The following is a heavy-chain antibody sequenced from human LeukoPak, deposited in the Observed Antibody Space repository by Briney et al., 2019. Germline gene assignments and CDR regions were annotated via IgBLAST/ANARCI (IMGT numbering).Heavy chain of an antibody. Sequence: PSETLSLTCTVSGGSISSYYWSWIRQPPGKGLEWIGYIYYSGSTNYNPSLKSRVTISVDTSKNQFSLKLSSVTAADTAVYYCARHFGFNRGPDDAFDIWGQGTMVTVSS. CDR3: ARHFGFNRGPDDAFDI. CDR1: GGSISSYY. J-gene: IGHJ3*02. CDR2: IYYSGST. V-gene: IGHV4-59*08. D-gene: IGHD3-10*01.